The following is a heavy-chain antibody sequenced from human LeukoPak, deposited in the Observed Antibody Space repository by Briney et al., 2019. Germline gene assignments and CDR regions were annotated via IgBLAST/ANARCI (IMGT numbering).Heavy chain of an antibody. Sequence: GGSLRLSCAASGFTFSKYWMSWVRQAPGKGLEWVANIQPDGSEKYFVDSVKGRFTISRDNAKNSLYLQMDSLRAEDTAVYYCARGRGYSGYDNYYFDYWGQGSMVTVSS. CDR1: GFTFSKYW. D-gene: IGHD5-12*01. J-gene: IGHJ4*02. CDR3: ARGRGYSGYDNYYFDY. CDR2: IQPDGSEK. V-gene: IGHV3-7*01.